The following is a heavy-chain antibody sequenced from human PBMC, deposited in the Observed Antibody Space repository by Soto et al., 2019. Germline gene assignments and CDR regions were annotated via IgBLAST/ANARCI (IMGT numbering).Heavy chain of an antibody. V-gene: IGHV5-51*01. Sequence: GESLKISCKGSGYSFTSYWIGWVRQMPGKGLEWMGIIYPGDSDTRYSPSFQGQVTISADKSISTAYLQWSSLKASDTAMYYCARHRSKSMVYAIQGAFDIWGQGTMVTVSS. CDR2: IYPGDSDT. CDR3: ARHRSKSMVYAIQGAFDI. CDR1: GYSFTSYW. J-gene: IGHJ3*02. D-gene: IGHD2-8*01.